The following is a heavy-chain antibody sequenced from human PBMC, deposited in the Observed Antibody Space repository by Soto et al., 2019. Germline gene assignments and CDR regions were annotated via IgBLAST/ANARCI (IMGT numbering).Heavy chain of an antibody. Sequence: ASVKVSCKASGYNFTSYDIIWVRQATGQGLEWMGWMSPSSGNTWFAQNFEGRVTMTADISISTSYMELRSLRSDDTAVYFCARDRLGATGDYWGQGTLVTVSS. CDR2: MSPSSGNT. CDR3: ARDRLGATGDY. V-gene: IGHV1-8*01. D-gene: IGHD1-26*01. CDR1: GYNFTSYD. J-gene: IGHJ4*02.